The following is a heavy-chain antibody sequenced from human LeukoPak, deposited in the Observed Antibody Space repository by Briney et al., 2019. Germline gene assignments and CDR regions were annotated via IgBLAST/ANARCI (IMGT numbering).Heavy chain of an antibody. CDR2: IYYSGST. V-gene: IGHV4-59*01. J-gene: IGHJ4*02. D-gene: IGHD3-22*01. Sequence: MPSATLSLTCTVSGGSISSYYWSWLRQPPGKGLEWIGYIYYSGSTNYNPSLKSRVTISVDTSKNQFSLKLSSVTAADTAVYYCARAPPIYYDSSEGFDYWGQGTLVTVSS. CDR1: GGSISSYY. CDR3: ARAPPIYYDSSEGFDY.